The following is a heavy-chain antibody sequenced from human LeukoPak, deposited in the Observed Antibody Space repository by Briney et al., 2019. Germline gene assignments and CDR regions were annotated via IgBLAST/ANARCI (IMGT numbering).Heavy chain of an antibody. Sequence: GGSLRLSCAASGFTFRDYAMHWVRQAPGKGLEWVANIKQDGSEKYYVDSVKGRFTISRDNAKNSLYLQMNSLRAEDTAVYYCARGRQEFDPWGQGTLVTVSS. CDR3: ARGRQEFDP. V-gene: IGHV3-7*01. CDR1: GFTFRDYA. J-gene: IGHJ5*02. CDR2: IKQDGSEK.